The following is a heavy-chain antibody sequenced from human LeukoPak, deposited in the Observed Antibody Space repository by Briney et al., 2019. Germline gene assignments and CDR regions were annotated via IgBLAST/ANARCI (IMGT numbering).Heavy chain of an antibody. D-gene: IGHD6-13*01. J-gene: IGHJ4*02. CDR1: GNTFTGYY. CDR2: INPDSGGT. CDR3: ARPITATGYYFDY. V-gene: IGHV1-2*02. Sequence: ASVKVSCKASGNTFTGYYMHWVRQAPGQGLEWMGWINPDSGGTNSAQKFQGRVTMTRDTSISTAYLELSRLTSDDTAVYYCARPITATGYYFDYWGPGTLVTVSS.